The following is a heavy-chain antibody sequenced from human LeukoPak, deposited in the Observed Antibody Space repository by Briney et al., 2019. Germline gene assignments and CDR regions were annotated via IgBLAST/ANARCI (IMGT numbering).Heavy chain of an antibody. J-gene: IGHJ4*02. V-gene: IGHV1-46*01. CDR1: GYTFTSYY. CDR2: INPSGGST. CDR3: ARERRGYSYEYYFDY. D-gene: IGHD5-18*01. Sequence: ASVKVSCKASGYTFTSYYMHWVRQAPGQGLEWMGIINPSGGSTSYAQKFQGRVTMTRGTSTSTVYMELSSLRSEDTAVYYCARERRGYSYEYYFDYWGQGTLVTVSS.